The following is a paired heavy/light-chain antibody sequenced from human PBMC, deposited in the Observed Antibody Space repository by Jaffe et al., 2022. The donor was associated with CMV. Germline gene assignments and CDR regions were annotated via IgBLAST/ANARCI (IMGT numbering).Heavy chain of an antibody. CDR1: GVSIRSNVW. Sequence: QVRLQESGPGLVKPSETLSLTCAVSGVSIRSNVWWIWVRQSPGKGLEWVGQIYPTGTTSYNPSLESRVTISMDKSKNHFSLSLTSVTAADTAMYYCARIDDCGGDCYFVDYWGRGTLVTVSS. J-gene: IGHJ4*02. D-gene: IGHD2-21*02. CDR2: IYPTGTT. V-gene: IGHV4-4*02. CDR3: ARIDDCGGDCYFVDY.
Light chain of an antibody. J-gene: IGKJ4*01. CDR2: GAS. Sequence: IILTQSPDTVSLSPGERATLSCRASQSVSSNYLAWYQQKAGQIPRVLIYGASTRATGIPDRFSGSGSGTDFTLTISRLEPEDSAVYYCQQYVNSRGSFGGGTKVEIK. CDR1: QSVSSNY. V-gene: IGKV3-20*01. CDR3: QQYVNSRGS.